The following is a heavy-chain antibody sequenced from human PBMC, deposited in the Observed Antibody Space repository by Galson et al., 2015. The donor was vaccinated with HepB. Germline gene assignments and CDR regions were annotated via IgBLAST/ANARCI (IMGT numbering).Heavy chain of an antibody. J-gene: IGHJ4*02. CDR3: VKGQRLLCFFDS. Sequence: SLRLSCAASGFSFSNSAMSWVRQAPGKGLECVALISGSGATTYYEDSVKGRFTISRDNSENTIFLQMHSLRVEDTAVYYCVKGQRLLCFFDSWGQGTLVTVSS. CDR2: ISGSGATT. D-gene: IGHD6-25*01. CDR1: GFSFSNSA. V-gene: IGHV3-23*01.